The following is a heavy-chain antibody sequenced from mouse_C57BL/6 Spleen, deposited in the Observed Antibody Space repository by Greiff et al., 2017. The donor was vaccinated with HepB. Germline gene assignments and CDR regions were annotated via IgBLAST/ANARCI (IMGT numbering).Heavy chain of an antibody. V-gene: IGHV2-2*01. CDR2: IWSGGST. D-gene: IGHD1-1*01. J-gene: IGHJ1*03. Sequence: VQLQQSGPGLVQPSQSLSITCTVSGFSLTSYGVHWVRQSPGKGLEWLGVIWSGGSTDYNAAFISRLSISKDNSKSQVFFKMNSLQADDTAIYYCARKKSYLLYFDVGGTETAVTVSS. CDR3: ARKKSYLLYFDV. CDR1: GFSLTSYG.